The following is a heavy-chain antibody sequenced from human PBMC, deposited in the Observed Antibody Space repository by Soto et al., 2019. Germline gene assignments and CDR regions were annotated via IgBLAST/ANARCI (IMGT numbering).Heavy chain of an antibody. D-gene: IGHD2-21*02. CDR3: ARDGVTATPLIFDY. J-gene: IGHJ4*02. CDR2: IIPILGIA. Sequence: QVQLVQSGAEVKKPGSSVKVSCKASGGTFSSYTISWVRQAPGQGLEWMGRIIPILGIANYAQKFQGRVTXXAXKXXSTAYMELSSLRSEDTAVYYCARDGVTATPLIFDYWGQGTLVTVSS. V-gene: IGHV1-69*08. CDR1: GGTFSSYT.